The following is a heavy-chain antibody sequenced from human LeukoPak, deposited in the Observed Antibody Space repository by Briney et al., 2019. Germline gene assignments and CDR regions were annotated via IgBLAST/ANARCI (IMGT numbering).Heavy chain of an antibody. V-gene: IGHV3-23*01. CDR1: GFTFSSYG. D-gene: IGHD3-10*01. CDR3: AKGPYGPGRAIRRALDY. J-gene: IGHJ4*02. Sequence: PGGSLRLSCAASGFTFSSYGMSWVRQAPGKGLEWVSAISGSGGSTYYADSVKGRFTISRDNSKNTLYLQMNSLRAEDTAVYYCAKGPYGPGRAIRRALDYWGQGTLVTVS. CDR2: ISGSGGST.